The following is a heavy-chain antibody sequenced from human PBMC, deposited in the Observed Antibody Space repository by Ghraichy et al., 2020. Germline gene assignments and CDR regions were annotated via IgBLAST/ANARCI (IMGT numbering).Heavy chain of an antibody. J-gene: IGHJ6*02. D-gene: IGHD4-17*01. CDR3: ARDLRGYGDYGVGYYYYGMDV. Sequence: GGSLRLSCAASGFTFSSYSMNWVRQAPGKGLEWVSSISSSSSYIYYADSVKGRFTISRDNAKNSLYLQMNSLRAEDTAVYYCARDLRGYGDYGVGYYYYGMDVWGQGTTVTVSS. V-gene: IGHV3-21*01. CDR2: ISSSSSYI. CDR1: GFTFSSYS.